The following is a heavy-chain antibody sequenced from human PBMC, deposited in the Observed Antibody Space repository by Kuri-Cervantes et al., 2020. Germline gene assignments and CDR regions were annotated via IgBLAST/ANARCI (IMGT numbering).Heavy chain of an antibody. D-gene: IGHD2-8*02. J-gene: IGHJ4*02. Sequence: GGSLRLSCAAPGFTFDDYAMHWVRQAPGKGLEWVSGISWNSGSIGYADSVKGRFTISRDNAKNSLYLQMNSLRAEDTAVYYCARVSRTGGGVEGLDYWGQGTLVTVSS. CDR3: ARVSRTGGGVEGLDY. CDR1: GFTFDDYA. CDR2: ISWNSGSI. V-gene: IGHV3-9*01.